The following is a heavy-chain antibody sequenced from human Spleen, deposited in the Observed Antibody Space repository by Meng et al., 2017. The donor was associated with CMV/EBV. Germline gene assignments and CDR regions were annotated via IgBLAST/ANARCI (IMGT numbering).Heavy chain of an antibody. CDR1: GDSISSGSYY. J-gene: IGHJ5*02. CDR3: ARDEGVVEVPVANGGFDP. D-gene: IGHD2-2*01. Sequence: SETLSLTCTVSGDSISSGSYYWGWIRQPPGKGLAWIGSLYYNGSTYYNPSLKSRVSISLDTSKNQFSLELSSVTAADTAVYYCARDEGVVEVPVANGGFDPWGQGTLVTVSS. CDR2: LYYNGST. V-gene: IGHV4-39*07.